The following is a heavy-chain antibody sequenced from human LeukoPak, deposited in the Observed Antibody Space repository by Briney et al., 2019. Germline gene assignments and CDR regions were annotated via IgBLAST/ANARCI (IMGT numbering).Heavy chain of an antibody. Sequence: GGSLRLPCAASGFTFSNYEMNWVRQAPGKGLEWVAYISESGSLIYYADSVMGRFTISRDNSKNSLFLQMSSLRAEDTAVYYCARDSGSGTTGNEFDYWGQGTLVSVSS. J-gene: IGHJ4*02. D-gene: IGHD1-1*01. CDR1: GFTFSNYE. V-gene: IGHV3-48*03. CDR3: ARDSGSGTTGNEFDY. CDR2: ISESGSLI.